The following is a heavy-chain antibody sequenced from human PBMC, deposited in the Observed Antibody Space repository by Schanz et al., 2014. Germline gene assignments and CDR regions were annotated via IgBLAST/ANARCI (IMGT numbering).Heavy chain of an antibody. V-gene: IGHV3-23*01. CDR3: AKYRGYYRVSGSYRELEY. CDR2: ISGGGGTT. D-gene: IGHD3-10*01. J-gene: IGHJ4*02. CDR1: TFTFSSYA. Sequence: EVQLLESGGGLVQPGGSLRLSCAASTFTFSSYAMSWVRQAPGKGLEWVSAISGGGGTTYYADSVKGRFTISRDNSKNTLYLQMNSLRPEDTAVYYCAKYRGYYRVSGSYRELEYWGQGALVTVSS.